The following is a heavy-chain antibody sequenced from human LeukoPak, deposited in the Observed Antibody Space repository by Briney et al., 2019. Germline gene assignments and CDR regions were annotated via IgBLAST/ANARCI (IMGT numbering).Heavy chain of an antibody. Sequence: PGGSLRLSCAASGFTFSSYAMHWVRQAPGKGLEWVAVVSYDGSNKYYADSVKGRFTISRDNSKNTLYLQMNSLRAEDTAVYYCARDLGYSSGYHPFDYWGQGTLVTVSS. CDR1: GFTFSSYA. D-gene: IGHD3-22*01. V-gene: IGHV3-30-3*01. J-gene: IGHJ4*02. CDR3: ARDLGYSSGYHPFDY. CDR2: VSYDGSNK.